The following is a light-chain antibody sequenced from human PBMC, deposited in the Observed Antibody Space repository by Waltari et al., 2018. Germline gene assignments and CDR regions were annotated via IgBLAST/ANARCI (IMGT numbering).Light chain of an antibody. CDR3: CSYVGGTSWV. CDR2: EGN. J-gene: IGLJ3*02. Sequence: QSALTQPASVSGSPGPSISISCTGSSSDVGNFLLLSWYQQHPGKAPKVIIYEGNKRPSGLSDRFSGSKSGNTASLTISGLQPDDEADYYCCSYVGGTSWVFGGGTKLTVL. CDR1: SSDVGNFLL. V-gene: IGLV2-23*01.